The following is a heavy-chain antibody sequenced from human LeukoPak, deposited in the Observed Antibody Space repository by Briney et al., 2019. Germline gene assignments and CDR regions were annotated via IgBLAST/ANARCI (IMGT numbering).Heavy chain of an antibody. J-gene: IGHJ4*02. Sequence: PGGSLSLSCAVSGITLSNYGMSWVRQAPGKGLEWVAGISDSAGSTNYADSVKGRFTISRDNRKNTLYLQMNSLRAEDTAVYFCAKRGVVIRVILVGFHKEAYYFDSWGQGALVTVSS. CDR2: ISDSAGST. V-gene: IGHV3-23*01. CDR3: AKRGVVIRVILVGFHKEAYYFDS. CDR1: GITLSNYG. D-gene: IGHD3-10*01.